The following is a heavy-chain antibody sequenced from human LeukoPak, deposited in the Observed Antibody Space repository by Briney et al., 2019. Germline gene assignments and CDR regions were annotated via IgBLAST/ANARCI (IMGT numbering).Heavy chain of an antibody. J-gene: IGHJ5*02. V-gene: IGHV3-23*01. CDR2: ISNDGGGT. CDR1: GFTFSFYA. Sequence: PGGSLRLSCAASGFTFSFYAMNWVRQAPGKGLQWVSAISNDGGGTTYADFVKGRFTISRDNSKNTLFLQMNSLRAEDTALYYCAKGGSGYFADLWGQGTLVTVSS. CDR3: AKGGSGYFADL. D-gene: IGHD3-22*01.